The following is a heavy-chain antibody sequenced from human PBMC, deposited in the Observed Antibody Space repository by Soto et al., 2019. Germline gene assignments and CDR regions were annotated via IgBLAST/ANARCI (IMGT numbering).Heavy chain of an antibody. Sequence: QVQLVESGGGVVQPGRSLRLSCAASGFTFSSYGMHWVRQAPGKGLEWVAVISYDGSNKYYADSVKGRFTISRDNSKNTLYLQMNSLRAEDTAVYYCAKSGAITMVRGGQVWWFDPWGQGTLVTVSS. CDR2: ISYDGSNK. J-gene: IGHJ5*02. CDR3: AKSGAITMVRGGQVWWFDP. D-gene: IGHD3-10*01. V-gene: IGHV3-30*18. CDR1: GFTFSSYG.